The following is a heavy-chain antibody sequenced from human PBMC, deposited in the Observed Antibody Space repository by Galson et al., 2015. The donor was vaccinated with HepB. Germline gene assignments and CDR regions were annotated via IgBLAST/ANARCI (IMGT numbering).Heavy chain of an antibody. CDR3: AKGDCSGGSCYGNFDY. V-gene: IGHV3-30*18. J-gene: IGHJ4*02. CDR1: GFTFSSYG. CDR2: ISYDGSNK. Sequence: SLRLSCAASGFTFSSYGMHWVRQAPGKGLEWVAVISYDGSNKYYADSVKGRFTISRDNSKNTLYLQMNSLRAEDTAVYYCAKGDCSGGSCYGNFDYWGQGTLVTVSS. D-gene: IGHD2-15*01.